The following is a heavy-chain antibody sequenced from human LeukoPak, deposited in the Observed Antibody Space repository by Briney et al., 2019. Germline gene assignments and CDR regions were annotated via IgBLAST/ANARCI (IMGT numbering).Heavy chain of an antibody. J-gene: IGHJ1*01. V-gene: IGHV1-18*01. D-gene: IGHD3-22*01. Sequence: ASVKVSCKASGYTFTSYGISWVRQAPGQVLEWMGWISPYNGNTNYAQKLQGRVTMTTDTSTSTAYMEMRSLRSDDTAMYYCARMPYDSSGYYKHWGQGTLVTVSS. CDR1: GYTFTSYG. CDR3: ARMPYDSSGYYKH. CDR2: ISPYNGNT.